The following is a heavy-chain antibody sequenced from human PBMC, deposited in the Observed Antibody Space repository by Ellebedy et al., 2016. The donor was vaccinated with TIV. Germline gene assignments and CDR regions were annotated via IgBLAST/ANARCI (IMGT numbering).Heavy chain of an antibody. V-gene: IGHV1-2*02. Sequence: ASVKVSCXASGYTFTGYYMHWVRQAPGQGLEWMGWINPNSGGTNYAQKFQGRVTMTRDTSISTAYMELSRLRSDDTAVYYCARDPRRGLITIFGVVTPRYFDYWGQGTLFTVSS. CDR1: GYTFTGYY. CDR2: INPNSGGT. J-gene: IGHJ4*02. D-gene: IGHD3-3*01. CDR3: ARDPRRGLITIFGVVTPRYFDY.